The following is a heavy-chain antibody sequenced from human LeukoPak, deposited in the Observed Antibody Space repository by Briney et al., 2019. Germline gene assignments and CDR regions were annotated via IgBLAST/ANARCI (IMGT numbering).Heavy chain of an antibody. CDR3: ARGDYYDSSGYFDY. D-gene: IGHD3-22*01. CDR1: GGSISSYY. V-gene: IGHV4-59*01. Sequence: SETPSLTCTVSGGSISSYYWSWIRQPPGKGLEWIGYIYYRGSTNYNPSLKSRVTISVDTSKNQFSLKLSSVTAADTAVYYCARGDYYDSSGYFDYWGQGTLVTVSS. CDR2: IYYRGST. J-gene: IGHJ4*02.